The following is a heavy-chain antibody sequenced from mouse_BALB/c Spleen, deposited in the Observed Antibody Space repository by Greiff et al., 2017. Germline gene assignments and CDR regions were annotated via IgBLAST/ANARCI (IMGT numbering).Heavy chain of an antibody. CDR3: AREGASLLPAWFAY. V-gene: IGHV3-2*02. J-gene: IGHJ3*01. CDR1: GYSITSDYA. CDR2: ISYSGST. D-gene: IGHD1-2*01. Sequence: VQLQESGPGLVKPSQSLSLTCTVTGYSITSDYAWYWIRQFPGNKLEWMGYISYSGSTSYNPSLKSRISITRDTSKNQFFLQLNPVTTEDTATYYGAREGASLLPAWFAYWGQGTLVTVSA.